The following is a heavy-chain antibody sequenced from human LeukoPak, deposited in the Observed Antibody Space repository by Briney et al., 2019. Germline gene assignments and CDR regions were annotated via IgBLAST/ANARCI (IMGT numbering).Heavy chain of an antibody. V-gene: IGHV1-2*02. CDR2: INPNSGGT. CDR3: ARGGVYCSSTSCYVPSYY. CDR1: GYTFTDYY. Sequence: ASVKVSCKASGYTFTDYYMHWVRQAPGQGLEWMGWINPNSGGTNYAQKFQGRVTMTRDTSISTAYMELSRLRSGDTGVYCCARGGVYCSSTSCYVPSYYWGQGTLVTVSS. J-gene: IGHJ4*02. D-gene: IGHD2-2*01.